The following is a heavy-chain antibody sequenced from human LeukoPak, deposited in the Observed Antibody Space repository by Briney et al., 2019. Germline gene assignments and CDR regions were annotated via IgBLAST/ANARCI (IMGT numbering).Heavy chain of an antibody. CDR2: ISYDGSNK. CDR3: AKDQRGIAATDYDY. J-gene: IGHJ4*02. D-gene: IGHD2-15*01. Sequence: PGGSLRLSCAASGFTFSSYGMDWVRQAPGKGLEWVAVISYDGSNKYYADSVKGRFTISRDNSKNTLYLQMNSLRAEDTAVYYCAKDQRGIAATDYDYWGQGTLVTVSS. V-gene: IGHV3-30*18. CDR1: GFTFSSYG.